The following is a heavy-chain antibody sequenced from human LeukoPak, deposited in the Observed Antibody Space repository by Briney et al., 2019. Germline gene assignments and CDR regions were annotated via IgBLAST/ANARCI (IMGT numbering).Heavy chain of an antibody. Sequence: PSETLSLTCTVSGYSISTGYYWGWIRQPPGKGLEWIGSIYHSGSTYYNPSLKSRVTISVDTSKNQFSLKLSSVTAADTAVYYCAREFDYDSSGYPKYYFGYWGQGTLVTVSS. D-gene: IGHD3-22*01. CDR3: AREFDYDSSGYPKYYFGY. V-gene: IGHV4-38-2*02. CDR2: IYHSGST. CDR1: GYSISTGYY. J-gene: IGHJ4*02.